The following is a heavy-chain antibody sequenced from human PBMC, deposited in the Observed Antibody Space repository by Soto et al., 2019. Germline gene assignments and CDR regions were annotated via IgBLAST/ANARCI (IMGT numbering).Heavy chain of an antibody. CDR1: GGSFSGYY. D-gene: IGHD3-16*02. J-gene: IGHJ6*03. Sequence: SETLSLTCAVYGGSFSGYYWSWIRQPPGKGLEWIGEINHSGSTNYNPSLKSRVTISVDTSKNQFSLKLSSVTAADTAVYYCARVPYYDYIWGSYRSILRNYYMDVWGKGTTVTVSS. CDR2: INHSGST. V-gene: IGHV4-34*01. CDR3: ARVPYYDYIWGSYRSILRNYYMDV.